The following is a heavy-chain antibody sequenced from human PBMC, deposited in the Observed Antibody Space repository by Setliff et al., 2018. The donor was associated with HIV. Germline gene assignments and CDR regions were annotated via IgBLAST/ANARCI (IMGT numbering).Heavy chain of an antibody. Sequence: GGSLRLSCAASGFTFSSYAVHWVRQAPGKGLEWVAVISYDGSNKYYADSVRDRFTLSRDTSKNTLSLQMNRLRAEDTAVYYCARAKLYYNFWSGYPYYFDHWGRGTLVTVSS. V-gene: IGHV3-30*14. J-gene: IGHJ4*02. CDR3: ARAKLYYNFWSGYPYYFDH. D-gene: IGHD3-3*01. CDR2: ISYDGSNK. CDR1: GFTFSSYA.